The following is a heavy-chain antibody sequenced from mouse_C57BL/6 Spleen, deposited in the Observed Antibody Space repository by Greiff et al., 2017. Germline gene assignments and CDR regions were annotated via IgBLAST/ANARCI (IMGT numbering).Heavy chain of an antibody. CDR1: GYTFTSYW. CDR3: ARPFITTVVATRYFDV. J-gene: IGHJ1*03. Sequence: VKLQQPGTELVKPGASVKLSCKASGYTFTSYWMHWVKQRPGQGLEWIGNINPSNGGTNYNEKFKRKATLTVDKSSSTAYMQLSSLTSEDSAVYYCARPFITTVVATRYFDVWGTGTTVTVSS. D-gene: IGHD1-1*01. CDR2: INPSNGGT. V-gene: IGHV1-53*01.